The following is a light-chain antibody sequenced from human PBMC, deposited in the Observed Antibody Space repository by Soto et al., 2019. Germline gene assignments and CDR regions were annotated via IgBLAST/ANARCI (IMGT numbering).Light chain of an antibody. CDR2: GAS. CDR3: QQYHKWPPIT. CDR1: QSVDGY. V-gene: IGKV3-15*01. Sequence: ERGMTQSPGTHSESPGGSHTLSLRASQSVDGYVAWYQQKPGQAPRLLIYGASTRATGVTARFRGGGSGTEFTLTISSLQSEDSAVYYCQQYHKWPPITFGQGTRLEIK. J-gene: IGKJ5*01.